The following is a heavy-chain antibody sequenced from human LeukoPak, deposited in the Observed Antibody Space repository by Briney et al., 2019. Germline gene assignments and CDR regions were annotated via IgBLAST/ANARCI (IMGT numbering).Heavy chain of an antibody. CDR2: INPSGGST. V-gene: IGHV1-46*01. D-gene: IGHD3-22*01. J-gene: IGHJ4*02. CDR1: GYTFTSYY. CDR3: ARGYYDSSGTPWLFDY. Sequence: ASVKVSCKASGYTFTSYYMPWVRQAPGQGLEWMGIINPSGGSTSYAQKFQGRVTMTRDTSTSTVYMELSSLRSEDTAVYYCARGYYDSSGTPWLFDYWGQGTLVTVSS.